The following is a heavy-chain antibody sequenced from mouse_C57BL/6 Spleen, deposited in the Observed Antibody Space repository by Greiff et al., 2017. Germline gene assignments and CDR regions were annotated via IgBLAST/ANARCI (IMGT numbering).Heavy chain of an antibody. V-gene: IGHV1-82*01. CDR3: ARSYYSNYHAMDY. CDR1: GYAFSSSW. D-gene: IGHD2-5*01. CDR2: FYPGDGDT. J-gene: IGHJ4*01. Sequence: QVQLQRSGPELVKPGASVKISCKASGYAFSSSWWNWVKLRPGKGLEWIGRFYPGDGDTNYNGKCKGKATLTAVKSSSPAYMQLGSLTSEDSAVYVCARSYYSNYHAMDYWGQGTSVTVSS.